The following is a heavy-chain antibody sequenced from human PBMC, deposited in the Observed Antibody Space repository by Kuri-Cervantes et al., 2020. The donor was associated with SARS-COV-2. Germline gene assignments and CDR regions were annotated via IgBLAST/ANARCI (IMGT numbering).Heavy chain of an antibody. J-gene: IGHJ4*02. V-gene: IGHV3-21*05. CDR1: GFTFSSYE. Sequence: GESLKISCAASGFTFSSYEMNWVRQAPGKGLEWVSYISSSSSYIYYADSVKGRFTISRDNAQNSLYLQMNSLRVEDTAVYHCATGRVVAANWGQGTLVTVSS. D-gene: IGHD2-15*01. CDR3: ATGRVVAAN. CDR2: ISSSSSYI.